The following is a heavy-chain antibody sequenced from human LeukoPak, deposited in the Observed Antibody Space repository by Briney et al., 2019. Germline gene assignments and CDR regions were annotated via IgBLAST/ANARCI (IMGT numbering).Heavy chain of an antibody. J-gene: IGHJ3*02. CDR2: LNYTGNA. CDR3: ARLNHYDRSGYLSPNGFDI. Sequence: SETLSLTCTVSGGSIRTSPWTWIRQPPGKGLEYIGYLNYTGNANYSPSLKSRVTMSLDTSKKQFSLKLRSVTAADTAVYYCARLNHYDRSGYLSPNGFDIWGQGTMVTVSS. CDR1: GGSIRTSP. V-gene: IGHV4-59*08. D-gene: IGHD3-22*01.